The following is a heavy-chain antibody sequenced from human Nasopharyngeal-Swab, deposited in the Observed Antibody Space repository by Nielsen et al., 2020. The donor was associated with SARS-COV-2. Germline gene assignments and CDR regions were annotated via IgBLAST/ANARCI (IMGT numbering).Heavy chain of an antibody. CDR1: GFTFSSYS. J-gene: IGHJ4*02. CDR3: ARDWSDYIWGSYRPIGFDY. Sequence: GGSLRLSCAASGFTFSSYSMNWVRQAPGKGLEWVSSISSSSSCIYYADSVKGRFTISRDNAKNSLYLQMNSLRAEDTAVYYCARDWSDYIWGSYRPIGFDYWGQGTLVTVSS. D-gene: IGHD3-16*02. V-gene: IGHV3-21*01. CDR2: ISSSSSCI.